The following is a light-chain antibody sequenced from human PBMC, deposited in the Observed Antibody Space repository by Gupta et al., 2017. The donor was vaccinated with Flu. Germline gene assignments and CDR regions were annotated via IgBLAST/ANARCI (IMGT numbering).Light chain of an antibody. CDR1: QSVSSSY. CDR2: GAS. CDR3: QQYGSSPKT. V-gene: IGKV3-20*01. J-gene: IGKJ1*01. Sequence: PGXXXXXPXERATLSCRASQSVSSSYIAWYQQKPGQAPRLLIYGASSRGTGIPDRFSGSGSATDFTLTISRLEPEDFAVYXCQQYGSSPKTFGQGTKVEIK.